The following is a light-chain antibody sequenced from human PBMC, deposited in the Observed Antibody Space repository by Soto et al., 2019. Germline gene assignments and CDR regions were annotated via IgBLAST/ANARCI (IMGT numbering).Light chain of an antibody. CDR1: QSISSN. V-gene: IGKV3-15*01. Sequence: EIVMTQSPATLSVSPGERATLTCRASQSISSNLAWYQQRPGQAPRLLIFGASTRATGVPARFSGSGSGTEFTLTISSLESEDFAVYYCQQYHACPLTFERGTNLEIK. CDR3: QQYHACPLT. J-gene: IGKJ4*01. CDR2: GAS.